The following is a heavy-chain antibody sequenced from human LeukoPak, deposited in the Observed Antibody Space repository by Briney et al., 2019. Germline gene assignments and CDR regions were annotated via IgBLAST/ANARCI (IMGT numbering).Heavy chain of an antibody. V-gene: IGHV1-8*03. D-gene: IGHD5-24*01. Sequence: ASVKVSCKASGYTFTSYDINWVRQATGQGLEWMGWMNPNSGNTGYAQKFQGRVTITADKSTSTAYMELSSLRSEDTAVYYCAREMSGDGYNYVDYWGQGTLVTVSS. CDR1: GYTFTSYD. J-gene: IGHJ4*02. CDR2: MNPNSGNT. CDR3: AREMSGDGYNYVDY.